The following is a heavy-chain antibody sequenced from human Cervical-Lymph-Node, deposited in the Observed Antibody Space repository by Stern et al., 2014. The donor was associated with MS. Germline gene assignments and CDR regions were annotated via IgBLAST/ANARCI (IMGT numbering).Heavy chain of an antibody. CDR3: ARFYYDSSSYSFDY. CDR2: VNPNSGDT. V-gene: IGHV1-2*06. Sequence: VQLLESGAEVKKPGASVKVSCKASGYTFTDYYMHWVRQAPGQGLEWMGRVNPNSGDTNYAQKFQGRVTMTRDTSITTSYMELSSLRSDDTAVYYCARFYYDSSSYSFDYWGQGTLVTVSS. CDR1: GYTFTDYY. D-gene: IGHD3-22*01. J-gene: IGHJ4*02.